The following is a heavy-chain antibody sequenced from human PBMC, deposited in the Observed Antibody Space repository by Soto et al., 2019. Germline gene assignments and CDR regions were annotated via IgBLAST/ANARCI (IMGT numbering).Heavy chain of an antibody. CDR1: GFTFSTYA. CDR3: AKELAYCGGDCSPTYYYNYYGMDV. Sequence: QVQLVESGGGVVQPGRSLRLSCAASGFTFSTYAMHWVRQAPGKGLEWVALISYDGSNTYYADSVKGRLTISRDNSKSTLYLQMNSLRAEDTAVYYCAKELAYCGGDCSPTYYYNYYGMDVWGQGTTVTVSS. D-gene: IGHD2-21*02. V-gene: IGHV3-30*18. CDR2: ISYDGSNT. J-gene: IGHJ6*02.